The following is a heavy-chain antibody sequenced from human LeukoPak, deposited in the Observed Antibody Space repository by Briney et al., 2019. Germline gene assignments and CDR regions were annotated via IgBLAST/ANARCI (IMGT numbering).Heavy chain of an antibody. J-gene: IGHJ4*02. Sequence: SETLSLTCAVSGGSISSGGYSWSWIRQPPGKGLEWIGYIYHSGSTYYNPSLKSRVTISVDRSKNQFSLKLSSVTAADTAVYYCARARGGYHHFDYWGQGTLVTVSS. CDR3: ARARGGYHHFDY. V-gene: IGHV4-30-2*01. D-gene: IGHD1-26*01. CDR2: IYHSGST. CDR1: GGSISSGGYS.